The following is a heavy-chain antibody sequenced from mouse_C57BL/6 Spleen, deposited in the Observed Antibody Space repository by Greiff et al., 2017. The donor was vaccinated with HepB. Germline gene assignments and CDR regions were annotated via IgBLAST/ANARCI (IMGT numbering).Heavy chain of an antibody. CDR3: ARDPNYYGSSPYYFDY. CDR2: IYPGDGDT. CDR1: GYAFSSYW. Sequence: LVESGAELVKPGASVKISCKASGYAFSSYWMNWVKQRPGKGLEWIGQIYPGDGDTNYNGKFKGKATLTADKSSSTAYMQLSSLTSEDSAVYFCARDPNYYGSSPYYFDYWGQGTTLTVSS. J-gene: IGHJ2*01. D-gene: IGHD1-1*01. V-gene: IGHV1-80*01.